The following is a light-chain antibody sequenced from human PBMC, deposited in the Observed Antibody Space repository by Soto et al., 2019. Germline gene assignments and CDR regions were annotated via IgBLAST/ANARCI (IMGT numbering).Light chain of an antibody. CDR1: KSISRS. Sequence: DIQMTQSPSTLSASVGDRVTITCRASKSISRSLAWYQQKPGKAPSLLIYDASSLEGGVPSRFSGSGFGTEFTLTITNLQPADFATYYCQQYSDFLISFGPGTKVDIK. CDR3: QQYSDFLIS. J-gene: IGKJ3*01. CDR2: DAS. V-gene: IGKV1-5*01.